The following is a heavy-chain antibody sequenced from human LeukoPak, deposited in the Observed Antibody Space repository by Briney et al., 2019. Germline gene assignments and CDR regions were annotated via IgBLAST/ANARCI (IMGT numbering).Heavy chain of an antibody. Sequence: GGSLRLSCAASGFTFSSYSMNWVRQAPGKGLEWVSSISSSSSYIYYADSVKGRFTVSRDNAKNSLYLQMNSLRAEDTAVYYCARDLDYYDSSGYYWGQGTLVTVSS. CDR1: GFTFSSYS. D-gene: IGHD3-22*01. V-gene: IGHV3-21*01. J-gene: IGHJ4*02. CDR3: ARDLDYYDSSGYY. CDR2: ISSSSSYI.